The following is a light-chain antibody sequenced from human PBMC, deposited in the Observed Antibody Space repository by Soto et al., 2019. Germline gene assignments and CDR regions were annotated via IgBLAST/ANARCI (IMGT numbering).Light chain of an antibody. CDR3: TSYTTSTTDV. Sequence: QSALTQPASVSGSPGQSITIACTGTSNDVGGYQYVSWYQQHPGKAPKLIIFEVSNRPSGVSNRFSGSKSGNTASLTISGLQAEDEGDYYCTSYTTSTTDVFATGTKLTVL. J-gene: IGLJ1*01. V-gene: IGLV2-14*01. CDR1: SNDVGGYQY. CDR2: EVS.